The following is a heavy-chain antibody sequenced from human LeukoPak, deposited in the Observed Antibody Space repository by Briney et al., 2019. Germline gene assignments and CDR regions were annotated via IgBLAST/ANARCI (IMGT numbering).Heavy chain of an antibody. D-gene: IGHD3-22*01. CDR2: ISAYKGHT. CDR1: GYTFTSYG. J-gene: IGHJ4*02. V-gene: IGHV1-18*01. Sequence: EASVTVSCKASGYTFTSYGISWVRQAPGQGLEWMGWISAYKGHTNYAQKLQGRVTMTTDTSTSTGYMEVRSLRSDDTAVYYCARGGPYYYDSSGYFAYWGQGTLVTVSS. CDR3: ARGGPYYYDSSGYFAY.